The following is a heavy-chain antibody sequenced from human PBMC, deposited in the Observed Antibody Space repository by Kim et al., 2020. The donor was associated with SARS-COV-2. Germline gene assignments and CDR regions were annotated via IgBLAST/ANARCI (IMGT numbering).Heavy chain of an antibody. CDR2: IKQDGSEK. Sequence: GGSLRLSCAASGFTFSRYWMTWVRQAPGKGLEWVANIKQDGSEKYYVDSVKGRFTISRDNAKNALFLQMNSLGAEDTAAYYCGPGDHYDYWGQGTLVTVS. J-gene: IGHJ4*02. V-gene: IGHV3-7*03. CDR1: GFTFSRYW. D-gene: IGHD7-27*01. CDR3: GPGDHYDY.